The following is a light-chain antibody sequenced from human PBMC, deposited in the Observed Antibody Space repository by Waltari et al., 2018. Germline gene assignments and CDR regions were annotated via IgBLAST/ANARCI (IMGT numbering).Light chain of an antibody. CDR1: QSVSSN. Sequence: IVMTQSPATLSVSPGEGATLSCRFSQSVSSNLAWYQQKPGQAPRLLIYGASTRATGLPVRFSGSGSGTEFTLTISSLQSEDFAVYYCQQYNNWPPLFGQGTKVEIK. CDR2: GAS. V-gene: IGKV3-15*01. CDR3: QQYNNWPPL. J-gene: IGKJ1*01.